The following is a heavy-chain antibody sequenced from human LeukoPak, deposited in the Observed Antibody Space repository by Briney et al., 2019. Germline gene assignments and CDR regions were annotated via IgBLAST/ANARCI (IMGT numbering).Heavy chain of an antibody. CDR1: DGSINSYY. Sequence: SETLSLTCSVSDGSINSYYWNWIRRPPGKGLEWIGYIYYSGSTYYNPSLKSRVTISVDTSKNQFSLKLSSVTAADTAVYYCAITSYGDYVSLWGQGTLVTVSS. V-gene: IGHV4-59*06. J-gene: IGHJ4*02. CDR3: AITSYGDYVSL. CDR2: IYYSGST. D-gene: IGHD4-17*01.